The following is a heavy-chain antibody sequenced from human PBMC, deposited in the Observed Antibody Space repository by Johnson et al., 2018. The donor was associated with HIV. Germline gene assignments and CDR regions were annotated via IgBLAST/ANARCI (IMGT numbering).Heavy chain of an antibody. CDR2: MNGDGKST. D-gene: IGHD6-19*01. J-gene: IGHJ3*02. CDR1: GFTFSSYG. V-gene: IGHV3-74*02. CDR3: AKSSGWYLDAFDI. Sequence: VQLVESGGGVVQPGRSLRLSCAASGFTFSSYGMHWVRQAPGKGLVWVSRMNGDGKSTTYADSVKGRFTISRDNAKNSLYLQMNSLRAEDTALYYCAKSSGWYLDAFDIWGQGTMVTVSS.